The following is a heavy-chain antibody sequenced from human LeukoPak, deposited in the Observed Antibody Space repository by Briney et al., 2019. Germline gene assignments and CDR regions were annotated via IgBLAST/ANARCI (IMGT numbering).Heavy chain of an antibody. CDR2: IIPILGIA. CDR1: GGTFSSYA. J-gene: IGHJ5*02. D-gene: IGHD6-13*01. Sequence: GASVKVSCKASGGTFSSYAISWVRQAPGQGLEWMGRIIPILGIANYAQKFQGRVTITADKSTSTAYMELSSLRSEDTAVYYCASLGSSSWYSGDWFDPWGQGTLVTVSS. V-gene: IGHV1-69*04. CDR3: ASLGSSSWYSGDWFDP.